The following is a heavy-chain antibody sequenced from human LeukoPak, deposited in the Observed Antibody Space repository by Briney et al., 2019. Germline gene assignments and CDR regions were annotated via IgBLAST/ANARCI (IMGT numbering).Heavy chain of an antibody. D-gene: IGHD6-13*01. V-gene: IGHV1-24*01. CDR2: FDPEDGET. Sequence: ASVKVSCKASGYTFTSYGISWVRQAPGKGLEWMGGFDPEDGETIYAQKFQGRVTMTEDTSTDTAYMELSSLRSEDTAVYYCATPGRGSWFDYWGQGTLVTVSS. J-gene: IGHJ4*02. CDR3: ATPGRGSWFDY. CDR1: GYTFTSYG.